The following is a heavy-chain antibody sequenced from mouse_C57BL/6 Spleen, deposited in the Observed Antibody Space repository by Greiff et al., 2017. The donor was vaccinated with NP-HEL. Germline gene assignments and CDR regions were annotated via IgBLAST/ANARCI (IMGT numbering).Heavy chain of an antibody. V-gene: IGHV1-76*01. CDR2: IYPGSGNP. J-gene: IGHJ2*01. D-gene: IGHD2-14*01. CDR3: ARGRYLDY. CDR1: GYTFTDYY. Sequence: VHLVESGAELVRPGASVKLSCKASGYTFTDYYINWVKQRPGRGLEWIARIYPGSGNPYYNEKFKGKATLTAEKSSSTAYMQLSSLTSEDSAVYFCARGRYLDYWGQGTTLTVSS.